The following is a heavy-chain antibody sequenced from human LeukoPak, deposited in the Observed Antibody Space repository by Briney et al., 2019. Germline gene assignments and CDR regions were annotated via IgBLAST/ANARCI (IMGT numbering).Heavy chain of an antibody. CDR3: AKGVIPSQYTSAFDI. Sequence: ASVTVSCKASVYTFTIYGISWVRQAPGQGLEWMGWISAYNGNTNSAQKQQGRVTMTTDTSTSTAYMELRSRSADDTALYYGAKGVIPSQYTSAFDIWGQGTMVTVSS. CDR1: VYTFTIYG. CDR2: ISAYNGNT. V-gene: IGHV1-18*01. D-gene: IGHD2-2*02. J-gene: IGHJ3*02.